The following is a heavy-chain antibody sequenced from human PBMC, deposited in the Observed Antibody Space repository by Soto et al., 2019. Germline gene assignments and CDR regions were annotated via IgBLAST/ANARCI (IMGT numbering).Heavy chain of an antibody. J-gene: IGHJ5*02. D-gene: IGHD2-2*01. V-gene: IGHV1-69*02. CDR1: GGTFSSYT. CDR2: IIPILGIA. Sequence: QVQLVQSGAEVKKPGSSVKVSCKASGGTFSSYTISWVRQAPGQGLEWMGRIIPILGIANYAQKFQGRVTITADKSTSTAYMELSSLRSEDTAVYHCSKTGKHQLLLHAGRFDRWGQGTLVTVFS. CDR3: SKTGKHQLLLHAGRFDR.